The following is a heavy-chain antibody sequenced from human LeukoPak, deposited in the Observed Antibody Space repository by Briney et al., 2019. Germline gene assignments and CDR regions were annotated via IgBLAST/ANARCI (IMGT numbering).Heavy chain of an antibody. J-gene: IGHJ5*02. V-gene: IGHV1-18*01. CDR2: ISAYNGNT. CDR1: GYTFTSYG. Sequence: ASVKVSCKASGYTFTSYGISWVRQAPGQGLEWMGWISAYNGNTNYAQKLQGRVTMTTDTSTSTAYMELSSLRSEDTAVYYCARDREQGPNWFDPWGQGTLVTVSS. CDR3: ARDREQGPNWFDP. D-gene: IGHD1/OR15-1a*01.